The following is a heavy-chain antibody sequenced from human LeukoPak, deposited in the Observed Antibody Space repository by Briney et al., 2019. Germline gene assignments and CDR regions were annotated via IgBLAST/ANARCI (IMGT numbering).Heavy chain of an antibody. D-gene: IGHD3-16*02. CDR2: ISSDGSNE. J-gene: IGHJ6*03. CDR3: ARGTARVIFPRSDFYYYYMDV. CDR1: GFIFRGYV. V-gene: IGHV3-30*04. Sequence: GGSLRLFCAGCGFIFRGYVVQWVRQAPGKGGEWVALISSDGSNEYYAHSVKGRFTLCRDNSNNTIYLQMNSLKTADTAVYFCARGTARVIFPRSDFYYYYMDVWGKGTTVIVSS.